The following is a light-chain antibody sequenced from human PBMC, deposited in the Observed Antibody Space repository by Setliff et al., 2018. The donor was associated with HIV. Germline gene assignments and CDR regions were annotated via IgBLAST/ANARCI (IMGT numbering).Light chain of an antibody. CDR1: SSDVGGYNY. CDR2: AVS. CDR3: SSYTSSTPLYV. V-gene: IGLV2-14*03. J-gene: IGLJ1*01. Sequence: QSALTHPASVSGSPGQSITISCTGTSSDVGGYNYVSWYQQHPGKAPKLMISAVSNRPSGVSNRFSGSKSGYTASLTISGLQAEDEADYYCSSYTSSTPLYVFGTGTKVTV.